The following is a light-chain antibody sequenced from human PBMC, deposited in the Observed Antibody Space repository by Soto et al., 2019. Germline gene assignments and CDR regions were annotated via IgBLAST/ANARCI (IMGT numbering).Light chain of an antibody. CDR3: AAGDASMVGDV. CDR1: SSNLGDNT. V-gene: IGLV1-44*01. Sequence: QSALTQPPSASGTPGQRGTISCSTSSSNLGDNTVNWYQHVPGTAPKLLIYSYDQRPSGVPDRFSGSKSGTSASLAISGLQSEDEADYYCAAGDASMVGDVFGTGNKVPVL. J-gene: IGLJ1*01. CDR2: SYD.